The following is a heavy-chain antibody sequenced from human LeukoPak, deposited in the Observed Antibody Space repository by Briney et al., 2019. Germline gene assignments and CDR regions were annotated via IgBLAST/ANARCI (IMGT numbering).Heavy chain of an antibody. CDR3: AKGGDDSSGYYYVGDWDY. V-gene: IGHV3-23*01. CDR2: ISGSGGST. D-gene: IGHD3-22*01. CDR1: GFTFSSYG. J-gene: IGHJ4*02. Sequence: GGSLRLSCAASGFTFSSYGMSWVRQAPGKGLEWVSAISGSGGSTYYADSVKGRFTISRDNSKNTLYLQMNSLRAEDTALYYCAKGGDDSSGYYYVGDWDYWGQGTLVTVSS.